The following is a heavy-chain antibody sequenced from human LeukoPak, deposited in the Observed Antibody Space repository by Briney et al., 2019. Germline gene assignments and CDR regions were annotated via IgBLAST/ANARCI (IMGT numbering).Heavy chain of an antibody. CDR3: ASLTGTTRRYFDY. J-gene: IGHJ4*02. CDR1: GFTLSSYS. D-gene: IGHD1-7*01. CDR2: ISYDGSNK. V-gene: IGHV3-30*03. Sequence: PGGSLRLSCTASGFTLSSYSMHWVRQAPGKGLEWVAVISYDGSNKYYADSVKGRFTISRDNAKNSLYLQMNSLRAEDTAVYYCASLTGTTRRYFDYWGQGTLVTVSS.